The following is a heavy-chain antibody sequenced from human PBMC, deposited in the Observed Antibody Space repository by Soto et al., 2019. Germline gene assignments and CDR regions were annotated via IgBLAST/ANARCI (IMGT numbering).Heavy chain of an antibody. D-gene: IGHD1-26*01. V-gene: IGHV3-7*03. J-gene: IGHJ6*02. CDR2: IKQDGSEK. Sequence: GGSLRLSCAASGFTFSSYWMSWVRQAPGKGLEWVANIKQDGSEKYYVDSVKGRVTISRDNAKKSLYLQMNSLKAEDTAVYYCASDSPDSGSYYYYYYGMDVWGQGTTVTVSS. CDR1: GFTFSSYW. CDR3: ASDSPDSGSYYYYYYGMDV.